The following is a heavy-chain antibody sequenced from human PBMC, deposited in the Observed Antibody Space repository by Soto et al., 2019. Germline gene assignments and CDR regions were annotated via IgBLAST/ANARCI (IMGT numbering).Heavy chain of an antibody. CDR3: ATLRYGSRWYYFNH. V-gene: IGHV3-11*05. Sequence: QVQLVESGGGLVRPGGSLRLSCTVSGFTFSDYYMSWVRQAPGKGLECISYISSVSGNTHYADSVKGRFTISRGNAKNSLYLQMTSLRAEDTAMYYCATLRYGSRWYYFNHWGQGTLVTVSS. CDR2: ISSVSGNT. D-gene: IGHD6-19*01. CDR1: GFTFSDYY. J-gene: IGHJ4*02.